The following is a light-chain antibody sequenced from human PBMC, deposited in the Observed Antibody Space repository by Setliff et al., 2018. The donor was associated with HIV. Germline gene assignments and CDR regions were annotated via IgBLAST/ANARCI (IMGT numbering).Light chain of an antibody. Sequence: QSVLTQPASVSGSPGQSITISCIGTSSDVGGYKYVSWYQQHPGKAPKLMIYEVSNRPSGVSNRFSGSKSGNTASLTISGLQVEDESDYYCSSYTSSSTWVFGTGTKVTVL. J-gene: IGLJ1*01. V-gene: IGLV2-14*01. CDR1: SSDVGGYKY. CDR3: SSYTSSSTWV. CDR2: EVS.